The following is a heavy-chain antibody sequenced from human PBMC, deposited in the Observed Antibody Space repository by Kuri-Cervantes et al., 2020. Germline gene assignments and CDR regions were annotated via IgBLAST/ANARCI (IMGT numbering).Heavy chain of an antibody. J-gene: IGHJ4*02. Sequence: SETLSLTFTVSGGSVSSGSYYWSWIRQPPGKGLEWIGYIYYSGSTNYNPSLKSRVTISVDTSKNQFSLKLSSVTAADTAVYYCARVSDYYGSAPRGYFDYWGQGTLVTVSS. CDR3: ARVSDYYGSAPRGYFDY. D-gene: IGHD3-10*01. CDR1: GGSVSSGSYY. CDR2: IYYSGST. V-gene: IGHV4-61*01.